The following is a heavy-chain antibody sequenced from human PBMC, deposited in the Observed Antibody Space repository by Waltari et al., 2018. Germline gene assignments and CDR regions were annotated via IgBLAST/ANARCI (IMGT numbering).Heavy chain of an antibody. V-gene: IGHV1-69*13. CDR1: GGTFSSYA. Sequence: QVQLVQSGAEVKKPGSSVKVPCKSSGGTFSSYAISWVRQAPGQGLEWMGGIIPIFGTANYAQKFQGRVTITADESTSTAYMELSSLRSEDTAVYYCARKSVWLGLQDYWGQGTLVTVSS. D-gene: IGHD6-19*01. CDR2: IIPIFGTA. J-gene: IGHJ4*02. CDR3: ARKSVWLGLQDY.